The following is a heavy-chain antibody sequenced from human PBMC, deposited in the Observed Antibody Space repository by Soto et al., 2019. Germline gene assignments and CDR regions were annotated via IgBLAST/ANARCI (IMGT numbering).Heavy chain of an antibody. CDR3: ARVIGSYGYVGWGDY. V-gene: IGHV1-18*01. CDR1: GYTFTSYG. J-gene: IGHJ4*02. D-gene: IGHD5-18*01. Sequence: ASVKVSCKASGYTFTSYGISWVRQAPGQGLEWMGWISAYNGNTNYAQKLQGRVTMTTDTSTSTAYMELRSLRSDDTAVYYCARVIGSYGYVGWGDYWGQGTLVTVSS. CDR2: ISAYNGNT.